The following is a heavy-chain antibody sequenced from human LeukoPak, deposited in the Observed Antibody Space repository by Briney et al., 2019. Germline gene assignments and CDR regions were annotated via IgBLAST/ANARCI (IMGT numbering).Heavy chain of an antibody. CDR2: IIPIFGIA. V-gene: IGHV1-69*04. J-gene: IGHJ6*02. Sequence: SVKVSCKASGGTFSSYAISWVRQAPGHGLEWMGRIIPIFGIANYAQKFQGRVTITADKSTSTAYMELSSLRSEDTAVYYCASLDGYCSGGSCYSPDYYGMDVWGQGTTVTVSS. D-gene: IGHD2-15*01. CDR3: ASLDGYCSGGSCYSPDYYGMDV. CDR1: GGTFSSYA.